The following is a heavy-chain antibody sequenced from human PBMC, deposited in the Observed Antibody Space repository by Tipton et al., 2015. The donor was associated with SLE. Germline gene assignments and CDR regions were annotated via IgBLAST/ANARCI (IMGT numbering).Heavy chain of an antibody. J-gene: IGHJ4*02. CDR2: IYYSGST. CDR3: ARADFWGGYLDS. V-gene: IGHV4-59*08. CDR1: GGSISSYY. Sequence: LRLSCTVSGGSISSYYRSWIRQPPGEGLEWIGYIYYSGSTNYNPSLKSRVTISVDTSKNQFSLKLSSVTAADTAVYFCARADFWGGYLDSWGQGTLATVSS. D-gene: IGHD3-3*01.